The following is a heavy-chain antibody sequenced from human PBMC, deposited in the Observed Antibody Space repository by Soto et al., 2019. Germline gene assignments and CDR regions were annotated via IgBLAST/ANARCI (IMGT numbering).Heavy chain of an antibody. Sequence: PEETLTLISSLSGGTTSCSSFAWAWISNPPGKGREWIGSIYYSGSTYYNPSLKSRVTISVDTSKNQFSLKLSSVTAADTAVYYCARTRGRYYYYGMDVWGQGTTVTVSS. J-gene: IGHJ6*02. D-gene: IGHD3-16*01. CDR2: IYYSGST. CDR1: GGTTSCSSFA. CDR3: ARTRGRYYYYGMDV. V-gene: IGHV4-39*01.